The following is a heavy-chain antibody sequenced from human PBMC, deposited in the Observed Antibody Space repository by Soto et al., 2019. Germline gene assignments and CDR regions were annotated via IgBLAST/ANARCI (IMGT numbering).Heavy chain of an antibody. CDR1: GGSFSGYY. CDR2: INHSGST. Sequence: LSLTCAVYGGSFSGYYWSWIRQPPGKGLEWIGEINHSGSTNYNPSLKSRVTISVDTSKNQFSLKLSSVTAADTAVYYCARSLFLAGVPAAISLDYWGQGTLVTVSS. V-gene: IGHV4-34*01. CDR3: ARSLFLAGVPAAISLDY. J-gene: IGHJ4*02. D-gene: IGHD2-2*02.